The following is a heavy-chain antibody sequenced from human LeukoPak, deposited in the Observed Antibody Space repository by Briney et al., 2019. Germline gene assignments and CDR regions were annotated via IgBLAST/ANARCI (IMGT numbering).Heavy chain of an antibody. CDR3: AKDRDLDIVATFDP. Sequence: GGSLRLSCAASGFSFNTYAMSWVRQAPGKGLEWVSAISNTGGSTYYADSVKGRFTISRDKSKNTLSLQMNSLRAEDTAVYYCAKDRDLDIVATFDPWGQGTLVTVSS. J-gene: IGHJ5*02. D-gene: IGHD5-12*01. V-gene: IGHV3-23*01. CDR2: ISNTGGST. CDR1: GFSFNTYA.